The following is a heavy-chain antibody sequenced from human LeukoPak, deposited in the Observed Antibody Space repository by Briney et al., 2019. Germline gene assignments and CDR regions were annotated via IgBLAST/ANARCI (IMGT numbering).Heavy chain of an antibody. D-gene: IGHD6-13*01. J-gene: IGHJ4*02. CDR1: GFTFSDYY. CDR2: ISSSSSYT. Sequence: GGSLRLSCAASGFTFSDYYMSWIRQAPGKGLEWVSYISSSSSYTNYADSVKGRFTISRDNAKNSLYLQMNSLRAEDTAVYCCAREAPFGAAFDYWGQGTLVTVSS. CDR3: AREAPFGAAFDY. V-gene: IGHV3-11*06.